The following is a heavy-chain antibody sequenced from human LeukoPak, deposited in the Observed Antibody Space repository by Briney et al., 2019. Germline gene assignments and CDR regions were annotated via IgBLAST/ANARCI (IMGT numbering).Heavy chain of an antibody. D-gene: IGHD1-1*01. CDR2: IIPIFGTA. CDR1: GGTFSSYA. CDR3: ARDPGLGKRKLNYYYYMDV. Sequence: ASVKVSCKASGGTFSSYAISWVRQAPGQGLEWMGGIIPIFGTANYAQKFQGRVTITADKSTSTAYMELSSLRSEDTAVYYCARDPGLGKRKLNYYYYMDVWGKGTTVTVSS. V-gene: IGHV1-69*06. J-gene: IGHJ6*03.